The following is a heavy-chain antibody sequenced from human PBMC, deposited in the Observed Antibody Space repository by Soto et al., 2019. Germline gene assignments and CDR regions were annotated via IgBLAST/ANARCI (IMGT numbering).Heavy chain of an antibody. V-gene: IGHV1-18*01. J-gene: IGHJ6*02. CDR2: ISAYNGNT. Sequence: ASVKVSCKASGYTFTSYGISWVRQAPGQGREWMGWISAYNGNTNYAQKLQGRVTMTTDTSTSTAYMELRSLRSDDTAVYYCAGAVYYEFWSGYYTDYYYYGMDVWGQGTTVTVSS. D-gene: IGHD3-3*01. CDR1: GYTFTSYG. CDR3: AGAVYYEFWSGYYTDYYYYGMDV.